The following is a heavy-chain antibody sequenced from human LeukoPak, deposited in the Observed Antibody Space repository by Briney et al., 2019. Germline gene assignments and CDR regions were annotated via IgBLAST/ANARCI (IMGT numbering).Heavy chain of an antibody. V-gene: IGHV3-30*03. CDR2: ISYDGSNK. CDR1: GFTFSSYG. J-gene: IGHJ4*02. D-gene: IGHD5-12*01. Sequence: GGSLRLSCAASGFTFSSYGMHWVRQAPGKGLEWVAVISYDGSNKYYADSVKGRFTISRDNSKNTLYLQMNSLRAEDTAVYYCARDWGPASYGGYDYWGQGTLVTVSS. CDR3: ARDWGPASYGGYDY.